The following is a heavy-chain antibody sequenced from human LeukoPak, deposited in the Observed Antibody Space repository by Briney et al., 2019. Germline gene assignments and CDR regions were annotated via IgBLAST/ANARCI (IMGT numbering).Heavy chain of an antibody. CDR1: GFTVSSNY. D-gene: IGHD3-10*01. J-gene: IGHJ3*02. CDR3: ARVAGFGELLSGAFDI. V-gene: IGHV3-66*01. CDR2: IYSGGST. Sequence: GGSLRLSCAASGFTVSSNYMSWVRQAPGKGLEWVSVIYSGGSTYYADSVKGRFTIYRDNSKNTLYLQMNSLRAEDTAVYYCARVAGFGELLSGAFDIWGQGTMVTVSS.